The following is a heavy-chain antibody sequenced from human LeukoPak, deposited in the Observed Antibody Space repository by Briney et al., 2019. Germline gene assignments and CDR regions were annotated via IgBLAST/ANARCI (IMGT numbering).Heavy chain of an antibody. CDR3: ARHGSLRGSLQL. CDR2: VYYTGTT. J-gene: IGHJ1*01. CDR1: GDSISGTSFY. V-gene: IGHV4-39*01. Sequence: PSETLSLTCTVSGDSISGTSFYWGWIRQPPGKGLEYIGSVYYTGTTYYNPSLKSRVTISVDPSKNQFSLKLSSATAADTAVYYCARHGSLRGSLQLWGQGTQVTVSS. D-gene: IGHD1-26*01.